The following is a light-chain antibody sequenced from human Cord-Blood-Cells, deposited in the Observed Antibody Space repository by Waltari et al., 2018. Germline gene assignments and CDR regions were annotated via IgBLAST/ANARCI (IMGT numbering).Light chain of an antibody. CDR1: QSLLHSNGYNY. CDR2: LGS. V-gene: IGKV2-28*01. CDR3: MQALQTRIT. J-gene: IGKJ5*01. Sequence: DIVMTQSPLSLPVTPGEPDSIPCRSSQSLLHSNGYNYLDWYLQKPGQSQQLLIYLGSNRASGVPDRFSGSGSGTDFTLKISRVEAEDVGVYYCMQALQTRITFGQGTRLEIK.